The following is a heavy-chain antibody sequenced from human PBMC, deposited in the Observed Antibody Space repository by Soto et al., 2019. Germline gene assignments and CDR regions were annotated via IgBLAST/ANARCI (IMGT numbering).Heavy chain of an antibody. D-gene: IGHD6-13*01. CDR2: ISHSGST. V-gene: IGHV4-59*01. Sequence: QVQLQESGPGLVKPSETLSLTCGVSGGSISNNYCSWIRQPPGKGLEWIGYISHSGSTNYNPSLKSRVTISVDTYKRQFSLKLNSLTAADTAVYYCARGGTYSRLIIGDWFDPWGQGTLVTVAS. J-gene: IGHJ5*02. CDR1: GGSISNNY. CDR3: ARGGTYSRLIIGDWFDP.